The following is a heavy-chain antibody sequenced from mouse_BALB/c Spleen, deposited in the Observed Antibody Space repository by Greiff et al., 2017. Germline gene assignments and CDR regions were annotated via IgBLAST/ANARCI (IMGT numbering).Heavy chain of an antibody. Sequence: QVQLKESGPGLVAPSQSLSITCTVSGFSLTSYGVHWVRQPPGKGLEWLGVIWAGGSTNYNSALMSRLSISKDNSKSQVFLKMNSLQTDDTAMYYCARASLLRPFAYWGQGTLVTVSA. D-gene: IGHD1-2*01. CDR3: ARASLLRPFAY. CDR1: GFSLTSYG. V-gene: IGHV2-9*02. J-gene: IGHJ3*01. CDR2: IWAGGST.